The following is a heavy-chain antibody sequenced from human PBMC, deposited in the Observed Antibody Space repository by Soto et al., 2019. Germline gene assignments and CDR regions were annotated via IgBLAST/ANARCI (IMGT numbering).Heavy chain of an antibody. D-gene: IGHD5-18*01. CDR3: ARGRGYSYGYGHYYYGMDV. V-gene: IGHV1-69*13. CDR1: GGTFSSYA. J-gene: IGHJ6*02. Sequence: SVKVSCKASGGTFSSYASSWVRQAPGQGLEWMGGIIPIFGTANYAQKFQGRVTITADESTSTAYMELSSLRSEDTAVYYCARGRGYSYGYGHYYYGMDVWGQGTTVTVSS. CDR2: IIPIFGTA.